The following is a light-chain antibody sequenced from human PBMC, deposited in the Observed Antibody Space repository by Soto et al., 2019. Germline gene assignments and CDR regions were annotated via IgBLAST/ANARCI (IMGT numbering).Light chain of an antibody. CDR1: SSNIGAGYD. CDR3: QSYDSSRSGV. V-gene: IGLV1-40*01. J-gene: IGLJ3*02. CDR2: GNN. Sequence: QPVLTQPPSVSGAPGQRVTISCTGSSSNIGAGYDVHWYQQLPGTAPKLLIYGNNNRPSGVPDRFSGSKSGTSASLAITGLQAEDEADYYCQSYDSSRSGVFGGGTKLTVL.